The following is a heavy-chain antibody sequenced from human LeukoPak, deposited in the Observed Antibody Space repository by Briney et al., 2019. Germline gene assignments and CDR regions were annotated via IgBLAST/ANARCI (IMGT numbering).Heavy chain of an antibody. D-gene: IGHD2-2*01. CDR2: IIPIFGTA. CDR1: GGTFSSYA. V-gene: IGHV1-69*13. Sequence: ASVNVSCKASGGTFSSYAMSWVRQAPGQGFEWMGGIIPIFGTANYAQKFQGRGMITADESTSTAYMELSSLRSEDTAVDYCARGVVVPAAMVGAGFFDYWGQGTLVTVSS. J-gene: IGHJ4*02. CDR3: ARGVVVPAAMVGAGFFDY.